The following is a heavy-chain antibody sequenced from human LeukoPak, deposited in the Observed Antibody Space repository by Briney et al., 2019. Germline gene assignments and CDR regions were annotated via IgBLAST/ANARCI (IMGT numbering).Heavy chain of an antibody. CDR3: ARGQHLGIQLWLRGYFDY. J-gene: IGHJ4*02. V-gene: IGHV4-39*07. D-gene: IGHD5-18*01. CDR2: IYYSGST. Sequence: SETLSLTCTVSGGSISSSSYYWGWIRQPPGKGLEWIGSIYYSGSTYYNPSLKSRVTISVDTSKNQFSLKLSSVTAADTAVYYCARGQHLGIQLWLRGYFDYWGQGTLVTVSS. CDR1: GGSISSSSYY.